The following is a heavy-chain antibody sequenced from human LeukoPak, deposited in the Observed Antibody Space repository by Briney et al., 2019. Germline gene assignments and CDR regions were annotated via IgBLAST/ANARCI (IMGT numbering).Heavy chain of an antibody. J-gene: IGHJ4*02. CDR3: AAMTTVTNTLDY. V-gene: IGHV3-30*02. CDR2: IRDDGSNK. CDR1: GFTFSSYG. Sequence: PGGPLRLSCAASGFTFSSYGMHWVRQAPGKGLEWVAFIRDDGSNKYYADSVKGRFTISRDNSKNTLYLQMNSLRAEDTAVYYCAAMTTVTNTLDYWGQGTLVTVSS. D-gene: IGHD4-11*01.